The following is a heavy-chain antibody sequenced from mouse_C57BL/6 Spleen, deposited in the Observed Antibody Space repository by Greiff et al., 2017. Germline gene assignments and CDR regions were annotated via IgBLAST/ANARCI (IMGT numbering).Heavy chain of an antibody. CDR1: GYTFTSYW. CDR2: LYPSDSET. CDR3: ARKWDY. V-gene: IGHV1-61*01. J-gene: IGHJ2*01. Sequence: QVQLQQPGAELVRPGSSVKLSCKASGYTFTSYWMDWVKQRPGQGLEWIGNLYPSDSETHYNQKFKDKATLTVDKSSSTAYMQLSSRTSEDSAVYYCARKWDYWGQGTTLTVSS. D-gene: IGHD1-3*01.